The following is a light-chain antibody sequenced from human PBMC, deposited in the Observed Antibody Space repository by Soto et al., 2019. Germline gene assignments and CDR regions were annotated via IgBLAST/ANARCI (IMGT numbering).Light chain of an antibody. Sequence: LTQPASVSGSPGQSITISCPGTSSDVGSYNLVSWYQQHPGKAPKLMIYEGSKRPSGVSNRFSGSKSGNTASLTISGLQAEDEADYYCCSYAGSSTSLYVFGTGTKVTVL. J-gene: IGLJ1*01. CDR2: EGS. V-gene: IGLV2-23*01. CDR3: CSYAGSSTSLYV. CDR1: SSDVGSYNL.